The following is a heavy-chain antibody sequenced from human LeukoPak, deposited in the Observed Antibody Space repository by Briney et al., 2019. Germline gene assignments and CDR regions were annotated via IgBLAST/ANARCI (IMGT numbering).Heavy chain of an antibody. CDR1: GFTFSSYS. CDR2: ISSSSAHI. V-gene: IGHV3-21*01. CDR3: ARDIGGSYTAIDN. Sequence: GGSLRLSCAASGFTFSSYSMNWVRQAPGKGLEWVSFISSSSAHINYADSVKGRFTISRDNPRNSLYLQMNSLRAEDTAVYYCARDIGGSYTAIDNWGQGTLVTVSS. D-gene: IGHD1-26*01. J-gene: IGHJ4*02.